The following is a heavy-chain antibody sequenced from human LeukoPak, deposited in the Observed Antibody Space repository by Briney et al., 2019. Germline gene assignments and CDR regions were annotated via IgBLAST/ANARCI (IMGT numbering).Heavy chain of an antibody. J-gene: IGHJ4*02. CDR3: ARGYYYRT. CDR2: IYADGSS. CDR1: GGSVGSDNSY. V-gene: IGHV4-61*02. D-gene: IGHD3-10*01. Sequence: SETLSLTCTVSGGSVGSDNSYRNWIRQPAGKGLEWIGRIYADGSSTYNPSLKSRVTILVDTSKNQFSLRLSSMTAADTAVYYCARGYYYRTWGQGTLVTVSS.